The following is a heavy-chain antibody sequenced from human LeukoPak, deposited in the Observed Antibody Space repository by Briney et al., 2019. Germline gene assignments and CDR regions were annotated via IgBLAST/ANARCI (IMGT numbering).Heavy chain of an antibody. V-gene: IGHV4-59*01. CDR2: IYYSGST. Sequence: PSETLSLTCTVSGXSISSYYWSWIRQPPGKGQEWIGYIYYSGSTNYNPSLKSRVTISVDTSKNQFSLKLSSVTAADTAVYYCARAPAAAGTHFDYWGQGTLVTVSS. J-gene: IGHJ4*02. CDR3: ARAPAAAGTHFDY. CDR1: GXSISSYY. D-gene: IGHD6-13*01.